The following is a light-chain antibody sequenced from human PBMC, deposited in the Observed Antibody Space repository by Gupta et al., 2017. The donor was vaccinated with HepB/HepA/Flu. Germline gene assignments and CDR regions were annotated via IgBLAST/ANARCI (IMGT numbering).Light chain of an antibody. V-gene: IGKV1-39*01. CDR2: AAS. CDR1: QSISNY. CDR3: QQSYRTPLT. J-gene: IGKJ4*01. Sequence: DVQLTQSPSSLSASVGDRVTITCRAGQSISNYLNWFQQKPGKAPKLLISAASSLQSGVPSRFSGRGSGTDFTLTISSLQPEDFATYYCQQSYRTPLTFGGGTKVEIK.